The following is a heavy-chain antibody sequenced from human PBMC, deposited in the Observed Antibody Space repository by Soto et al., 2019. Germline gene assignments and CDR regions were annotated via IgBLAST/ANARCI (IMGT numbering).Heavy chain of an antibody. V-gene: IGHV4-4*02. Sequence: QVQLQESGPGLVKPSGTLSLTCAVSGGSISSSNWWRWVRQPPGKGLEWIGEIDHSGSSNYNPSLKRRVTISVDKSTNQFSLKLSSVTAADTAVYYCARVFTMVRGDNWFDPWGQGTLVTVSS. CDR1: GGSISSSNW. D-gene: IGHD3-10*01. CDR2: IDHSGSS. J-gene: IGHJ5*02. CDR3: ARVFTMVRGDNWFDP.